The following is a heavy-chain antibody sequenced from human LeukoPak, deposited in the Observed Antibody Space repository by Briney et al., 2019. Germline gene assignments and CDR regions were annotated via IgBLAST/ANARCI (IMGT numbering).Heavy chain of an antibody. CDR3: ARDYEEYDY. CDR1: GYTFTGYY. Sequence: ASVKVSCKASGYTFTGYYMHWVRQAPGQGLEWMGWINPNSGGTNYAQKFQGRVTMTTDTSTTTAYMELRSLRSDDTAVYYCARDYEEYDYWGQGTLVTVSS. V-gene: IGHV1-2*02. D-gene: IGHD5-12*01. J-gene: IGHJ4*02. CDR2: INPNSGGT.